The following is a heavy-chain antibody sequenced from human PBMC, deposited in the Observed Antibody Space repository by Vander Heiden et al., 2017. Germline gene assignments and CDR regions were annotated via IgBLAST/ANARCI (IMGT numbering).Heavy chain of an antibody. V-gene: IGHV3-23*01. CDR1: GFTFTTYA. Sequence: EVLLLESGGGLVLPVCSLSLSRAASGFTFTTYAMSWVRQARGKGLEWVSAISGSGGSTYYADSVKGRFTISRDNSKNTLYLQMNSRRAEDTAVYYCAKAARNTGRSGMDVWGQGTTVTVSS. D-gene: IGHD6-6*01. CDR3: AKAARNTGRSGMDV. CDR2: ISGSGGST. J-gene: IGHJ6*02.